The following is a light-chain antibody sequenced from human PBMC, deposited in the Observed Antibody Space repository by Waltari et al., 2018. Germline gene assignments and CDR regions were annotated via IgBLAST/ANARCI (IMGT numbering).Light chain of an antibody. CDR2: GAS. V-gene: IGKV3-20*01. J-gene: IGKJ4*01. CDR1: QTISGSW. CDR3: QQYDGSSVT. Sequence: EIVLTQSPGTLSLSPGERATLSCRASQTISGSWLTWYQQKPGQAPRLVIYGASIRATDIPDRFSGSGSGTDFTLTISRLEPEDFAVYYCQQYDGSSVTFGGGTKVEIK.